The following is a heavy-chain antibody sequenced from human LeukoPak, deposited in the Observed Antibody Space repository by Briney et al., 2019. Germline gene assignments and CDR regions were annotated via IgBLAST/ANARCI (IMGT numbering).Heavy chain of an antibody. CDR1: GYSFTSYW. V-gene: IGHV5-51*01. Sequence: GGSLKISCKGSGYSFTSYWIGWVRQMPGKGLEWMGIIYPGDSDTRYSPSFQGQVTISADKSISTAYLQWSSLKAPDTAMYYCARHLVATSSDYYYGMDVWGQGTTVTVSS. D-gene: IGHD5-12*01. CDR2: IYPGDSDT. J-gene: IGHJ6*02. CDR3: ARHLVATSSDYYYGMDV.